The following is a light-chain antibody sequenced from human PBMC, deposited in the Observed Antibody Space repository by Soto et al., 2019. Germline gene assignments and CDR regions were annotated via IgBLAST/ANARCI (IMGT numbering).Light chain of an antibody. CDR1: SSDVGRYNY. Sequence: QSVLTQPASVSGSPGQSITFSCTGTSSDVGRYNYVSWYQHHPGKAPKLLISEVTNRPSGVSNRFSGSKSGNTASLTISGLRAEDEADYYCSSYTISSTQAFGTGTKVTVL. CDR2: EVT. V-gene: IGLV2-14*01. J-gene: IGLJ1*01. CDR3: SSYTISSTQA.